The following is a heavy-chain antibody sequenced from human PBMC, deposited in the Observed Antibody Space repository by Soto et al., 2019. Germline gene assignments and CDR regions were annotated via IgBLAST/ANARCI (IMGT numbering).Heavy chain of an antibody. D-gene: IGHD3-3*01. CDR2: ISYDGSNK. J-gene: IGHJ3*02. CDR1: GFTFSSYG. CDR3: AKEVHDFWSGFDAFDI. Sequence: PGGSLRLSCAASGFTFSSYGMHWVRQAPGKGLEWVAVISYDGSNKYYADSVKGRFTISRDNSKNTLYLQMNSLRAEDTAVYYCAKEVHDFWSGFDAFDIWGQGTMVTGSS. V-gene: IGHV3-30*18.